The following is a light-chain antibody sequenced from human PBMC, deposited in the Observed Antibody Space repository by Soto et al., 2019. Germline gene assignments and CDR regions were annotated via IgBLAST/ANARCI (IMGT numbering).Light chain of an antibody. J-gene: IGKJ1*01. V-gene: IGKV3-11*01. Sequence: EIVLTQSPATLSLSPGERATLSCRASQSIGLAIAWYQHKPGQAPRLLIFDASQRATGIPARFRGSGSGTEFTLTISSLQPDDFATYYCQQYNSYPWTFGQGTKVDIK. CDR3: QQYNSYPWT. CDR1: QSIGLA. CDR2: DAS.